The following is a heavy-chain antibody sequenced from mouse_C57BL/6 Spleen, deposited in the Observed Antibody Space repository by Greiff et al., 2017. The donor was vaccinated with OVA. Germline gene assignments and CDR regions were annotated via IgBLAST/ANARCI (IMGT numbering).Heavy chain of an antibody. V-gene: IGHV1-50*01. CDR2: IDPSDSYT. Sequence: QVQLKQPGAELVKPGASVKLSCKASGYTFTSYWMQWVKQRPGQGLEWIGEIDPSDSYTNYNQKFKGKATLTVDTSSSTAYMQLSSLTSEDSAVYYCARSTGTGFAYWGQGTLVTVSA. CDR1: GYTFTSYW. D-gene: IGHD4-1*02. CDR3: ARSTGTGFAY. J-gene: IGHJ3*01.